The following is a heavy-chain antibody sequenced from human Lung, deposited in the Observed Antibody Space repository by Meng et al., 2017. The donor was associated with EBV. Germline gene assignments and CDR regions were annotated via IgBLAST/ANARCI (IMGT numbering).Heavy chain of an antibody. CDR1: GFSRSTQGVS. D-gene: IGHD3-22*01. CDR2: MYWDRDK. Sequence: TLMDPGPALVKPTQHSTLTCTSRGFSRSTQGVSVGWIRHPPGKAKEWLANMYWDRDKRYSPSLKSRLTITKDISKNQVVLTMTNMDPVDTATYYCAHSTQSSGQRLSFDYWGQGTLVTVSS. CDR3: AHSTQSSGQRLSFDY. J-gene: IGHJ4*02. V-gene: IGHV2-5*02.